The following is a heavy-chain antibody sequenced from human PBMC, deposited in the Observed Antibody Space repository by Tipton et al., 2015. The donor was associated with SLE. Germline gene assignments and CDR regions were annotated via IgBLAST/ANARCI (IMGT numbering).Heavy chain of an antibody. Sequence: GSLRLSCAASGFTFSSYGMHWVRQAPGKGLEWVAFIRYDGSNKYYADSVKGRFTISRDNSKNTLYLQMNSLRAEDTAMYYCAKDGRGYSPNFQHWGQGTLVTVSS. CDR1: GFTFSSYG. CDR3: AKDGRGYSPNFQH. V-gene: IGHV3-30*02. J-gene: IGHJ1*01. CDR2: IRYDGSNK. D-gene: IGHD2-15*01.